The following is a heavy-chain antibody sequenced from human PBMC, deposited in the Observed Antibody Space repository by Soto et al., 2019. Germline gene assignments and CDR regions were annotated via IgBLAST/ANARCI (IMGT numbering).Heavy chain of an antibody. Sequence: QVQLVESGGGVVQFGRSLRLSCAASGFTFSSYAMHWVRQAPGKGLEWVAVISYDGSNKYYANSVKGRFTITRDNSKNTLYLQMNSLRAEDTAVYYCARGRTYDDIASGYYQYAYWGQGTLVTVSS. V-gene: IGHV3-30-3*01. J-gene: IGHJ4*02. D-gene: IGHD3-22*01. CDR3: ARGRTYDDIASGYYQYAY. CDR2: ISYDGSNK. CDR1: GFTFSSYA.